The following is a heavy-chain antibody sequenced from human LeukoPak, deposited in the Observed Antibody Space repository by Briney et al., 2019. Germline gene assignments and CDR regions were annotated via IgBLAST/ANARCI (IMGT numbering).Heavy chain of an antibody. CDR3: ARRGYNYGYDY. V-gene: IGHV3-64*02. CDR2: ISRNGGGT. CDR1: GFTFSNYA. Sequence: PGGSLTLSCAPSGFTFSNYAVHWVRQAPGKGLEYVSAISRNGGGTFYADSVKGRFTISRDNSKNTLYLHMGSLRADDMALYYCARRGYNYGYDYWGQGTLVTVSS. J-gene: IGHJ4*02. D-gene: IGHD5-18*01.